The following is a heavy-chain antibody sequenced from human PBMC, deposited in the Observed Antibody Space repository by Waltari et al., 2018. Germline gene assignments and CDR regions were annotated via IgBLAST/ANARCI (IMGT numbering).Heavy chain of an antibody. CDR1: GFTFSSYS. D-gene: IGHD2-2*02. CDR3: ARVRGQGYCSSTSCYTYWYFDL. CDR2: ISSSSSYI. V-gene: IGHV3-21*01. J-gene: IGHJ2*01. Sequence: EVQLVESGGGLVKPGGSLRLSCAASGFTFSSYSMNWVRQAPWKGLEWVSSISSSSSYIYYADSVKGRFTISRDNAKNSLYLQMNSLRAEDTAVYYCARVRGQGYCSSTSCYTYWYFDLWGRGTLVTVSS.